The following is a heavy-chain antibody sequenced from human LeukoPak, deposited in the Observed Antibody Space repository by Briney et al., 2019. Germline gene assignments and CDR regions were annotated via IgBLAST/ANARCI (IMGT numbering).Heavy chain of an antibody. J-gene: IGHJ4*02. V-gene: IGHV3-7*01. CDR3: ARTDTRSLGYFDF. CDR2: IKQDGGVK. CDR1: GLTFSSHW. D-gene: IGHD1-26*01. Sequence: PGGSLRLSCSASGLTFSSHWMSWVRQAPGKGLEWVANIKQDGGVKQYVDSVKGRFTVSRDNAENSLYLQMDSLRVEDTAVYFCARTDTRSLGYFDFWGQGTLVTVSS.